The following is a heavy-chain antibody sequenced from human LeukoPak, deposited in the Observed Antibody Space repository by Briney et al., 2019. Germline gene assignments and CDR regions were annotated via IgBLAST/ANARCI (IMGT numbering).Heavy chain of an antibody. Sequence: PGRSLRLSCAASGFTFSSYAMHWVRQAPGKGLEWVAAISHDGSINYFSDSVKGRFTISRDNSKNTLYLQMNSLRAEDTAVYYCASSDYYYTSLDHWGQGTLVTVSS. CDR2: ISHDGSIN. V-gene: IGHV3-30-3*01. J-gene: IGHJ4*02. CDR1: GFTFSSYA. D-gene: IGHD3-22*01. CDR3: ASSDYYYTSLDH.